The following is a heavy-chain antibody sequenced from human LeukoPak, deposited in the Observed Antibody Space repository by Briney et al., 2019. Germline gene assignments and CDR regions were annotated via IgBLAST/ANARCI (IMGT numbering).Heavy chain of an antibody. D-gene: IGHD5-18*01. CDR1: GFSFSSYW. CDR3: AKGGYSYGYGFDY. Sequence: GSLRLSCAASGFSFSSYWMNWVRQAPGKGLEWLANIKQDGSQTNYVDSVKGRFTISRDNAKKSLYLQMNSLRAEDTALYYCAKGGYSYGYGFDYWGQGTLVTVSS. J-gene: IGHJ4*02. CDR2: IKQDGSQT. V-gene: IGHV3-7*03.